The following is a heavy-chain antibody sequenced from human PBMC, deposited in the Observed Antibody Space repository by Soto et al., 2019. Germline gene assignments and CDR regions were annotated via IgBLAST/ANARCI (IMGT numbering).Heavy chain of an antibody. CDR1: GGSISGHY. Sequence: SETLSLICTVSGGSISGHYWIWTRQSPGKRLEWIGYIFYTGSTNYNPSLDSRVTLSVDTSKNQFSLRLSSVTAADTAVYYCARVGSSGWSPDYWGQGTLVTVSS. CDR2: IFYTGST. CDR3: ARVGSSGWSPDY. J-gene: IGHJ4*02. V-gene: IGHV4-59*11. D-gene: IGHD6-19*01.